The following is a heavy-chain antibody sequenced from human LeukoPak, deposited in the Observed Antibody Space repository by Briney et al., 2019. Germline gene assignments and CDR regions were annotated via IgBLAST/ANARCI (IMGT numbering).Heavy chain of an antibody. CDR2: ISGSGSNT. J-gene: IGHJ3*02. V-gene: IGHV3-23*01. D-gene: IGHD3-3*01. CDR1: GFTFSSYA. CDR3: AKDKFDRRGFWSDWGAFDI. Sequence: PGGSLRLSCAASGFTFSSYAMSWVRQAPGKGLEWVSAISGSGSNTYYADSVKGRFTISRDNSKNTLYLQMNSLRAEDTAVYYCAKDKFDRRGFWSDWGAFDIWGQGTMVTVSS.